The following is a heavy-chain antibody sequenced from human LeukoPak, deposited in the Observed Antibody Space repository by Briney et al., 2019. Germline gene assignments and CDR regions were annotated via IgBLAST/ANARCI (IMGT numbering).Heavy chain of an antibody. V-gene: IGHV4-59*01. CDR2: IYYSEST. CDR3: ARDGRDGYNLLGFDY. CDR1: GGSISSYY. D-gene: IGHD5-24*01. Sequence: SETLSLTCTVSGGSISSYYWSWIRQPPGKGLEWIGYIYYSESTNYNPSLKSRVTISVDTSKNQFSLKLSSVTAADTAVYYCARDGRDGYNLLGFDYWGQGTLVTVSS. J-gene: IGHJ4*02.